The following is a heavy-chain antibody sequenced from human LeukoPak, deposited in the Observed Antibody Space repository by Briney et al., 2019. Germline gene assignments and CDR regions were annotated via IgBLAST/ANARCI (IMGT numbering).Heavy chain of an antibody. CDR1: LGSITVISYG. CDR2: IYYSGST. J-gene: IGHJ4*02. V-gene: IGHV4-39*01. CDR3: ARHPFPSLLIVRFGVSDSFS. D-gene: IGHD3-10*01. Sequence: PSETLSLTCTVSLGSITVISYGSGWIRQPPGKGLEWIGSIYYSGSTYYNPSLKSRVTISVDTSKNQFSLKLSSVPAADTAVYYSARHPFPSLLIVRFGVSDSFSRGQGTLVTVSS.